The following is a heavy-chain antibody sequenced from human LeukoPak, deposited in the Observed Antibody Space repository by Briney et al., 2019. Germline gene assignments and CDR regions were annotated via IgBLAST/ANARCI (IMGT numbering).Heavy chain of an antibody. J-gene: IGHJ4*02. CDR2: INPNSGGT. V-gene: IGHV1-2*02. CDR1: GYTFTVYY. CDR3: ARATPQIVGLDY. D-gene: IGHD1-26*01. Sequence: ASVKVSCKTSGYTFTVYYMHWVRQAPGQGLEWVGWINPNSGGTNYAQKFQGRVTMTRDTSISTAYMELSRLRPDDTAVYYCARATPQIVGLDYWGQGTLVTVSS.